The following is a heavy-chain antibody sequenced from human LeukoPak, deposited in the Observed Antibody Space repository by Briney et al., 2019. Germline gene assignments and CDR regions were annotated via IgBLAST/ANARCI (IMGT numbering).Heavy chain of an antibody. V-gene: IGHV3-30*02. CDR3: ARDVKVVVAATYYYYYYMDV. J-gene: IGHJ6*03. CDR2: IPYDGSDK. D-gene: IGHD2-15*01. CDR1: GFNFNTYG. Sequence: QSGGSLRLSCVASGFNFNTYGMHWVRQAPGKGLEWVAFIPYDGSDKYYADSVKGRFTISRDNSKNTLYLQMNSLRAEDTAVYYCARDVKVVVAATYYYYYYMDVWGKGTTVTVSS.